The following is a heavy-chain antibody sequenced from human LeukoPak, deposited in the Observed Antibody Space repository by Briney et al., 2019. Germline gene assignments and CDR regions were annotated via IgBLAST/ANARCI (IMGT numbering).Heavy chain of an antibody. CDR3: ARASNRNSINFDY. J-gene: IGHJ4*02. CDR2: LNSDGSST. Sequence: GGSRRLYCAAAGFTFSSYWLHWVRQAPGKGLVWVSRLNSDGSSTSYADSVKGRFTISRDNAETTLHLQMNTLSAEDTAVYYCARASNRNSINFDYWGQGALVTVSS. CDR1: GFTFSSYW. V-gene: IGHV3-74*01. D-gene: IGHD1-7*01.